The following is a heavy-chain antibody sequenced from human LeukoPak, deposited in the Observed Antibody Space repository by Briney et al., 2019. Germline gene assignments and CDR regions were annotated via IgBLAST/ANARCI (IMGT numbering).Heavy chain of an antibody. CDR1: GYTFTTYG. V-gene: IGHV1-18*04. CDR3: ARIYSYGNGVYYFDY. CDR2: ISAYNGNT. J-gene: IGHJ4*02. D-gene: IGHD5-18*01. Sequence: ASVKVSCKASGYTFTTYGISWVRQDPGQGLEWMGWISAYNGNTNYAQKLQGRVTMTTDTSTSTAYMELRSLRSDDTAVYYCARIYSYGNGVYYFDYWGQGTLVTVSS.